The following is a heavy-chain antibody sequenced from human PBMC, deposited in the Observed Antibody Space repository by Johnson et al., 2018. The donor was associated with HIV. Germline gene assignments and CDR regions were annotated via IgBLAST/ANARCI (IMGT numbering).Heavy chain of an antibody. Sequence: QVQLVESGGGLVQPGRSLRLSCAASGFTFSSYGMHWVRQAPGKGLEWVSVIYSGGSTYYADSVKGRFTISRDNSKNTLYLQMNSLRAEDTAVYYCARARAGDAFDIWGQGTMVTVSS. CDR1: GFTFSSYG. CDR2: IYSGGST. D-gene: IGHD6-13*01. CDR3: ARARAGDAFDI. V-gene: IGHV3-NL1*01. J-gene: IGHJ3*02.